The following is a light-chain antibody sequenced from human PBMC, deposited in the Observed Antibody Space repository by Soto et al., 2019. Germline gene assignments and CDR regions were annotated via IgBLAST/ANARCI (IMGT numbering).Light chain of an antibody. CDR1: SGHSSYA. V-gene: IGLV4-69*01. CDR2: LNSDGSH. Sequence: QLVLTQSPSASASLGASVKLTCTLSSGHSSYAIAWHQQQPEKGPRYLMKLNSDGSHSKGDGIPDRFSGSSSGAERYLTISGLQSEDEADYYCQTWGTGPHVVFGGGTKVTVL. CDR3: QTWGTGPHVV. J-gene: IGLJ2*01.